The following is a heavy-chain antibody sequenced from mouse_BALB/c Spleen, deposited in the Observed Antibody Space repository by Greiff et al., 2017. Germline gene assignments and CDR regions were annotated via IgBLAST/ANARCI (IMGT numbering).Heavy chain of an antibody. CDR1: GYTFTDYA. Sequence: QVQLQQSGPEVVRPGASVKISCKGSGYTFTDYAMHWVKQSHAQGLEWIGVISTYNGNTNYNQKFKGKATMTADKSSSTAYMELSSLTSEDSAVYCCARGYGNWAMDYWGQGTSVTVSS. J-gene: IGHJ4*01. CDR3: ARGYGNWAMDY. CDR2: ISTYNGNT. D-gene: IGHD2-10*02. V-gene: IGHV1-67*01.